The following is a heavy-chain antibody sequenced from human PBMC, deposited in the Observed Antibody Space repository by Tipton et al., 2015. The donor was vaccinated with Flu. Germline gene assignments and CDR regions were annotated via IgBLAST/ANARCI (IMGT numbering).Heavy chain of an antibody. CDR1: GFSVSTYY. Sequence: SLRLSCAASGFSVSTYYMNWVRQAPGKGLEWVSITYSGGATYYADSVQGRFTVSTDTSKNTLYLQMNSLRGEDSGVYYCARDYGGNWFDSWGQGTLVTVSS. CDR2: TYSGGAT. CDR3: ARDYGGNWFDS. J-gene: IGHJ5*01. V-gene: IGHV3-53*01. D-gene: IGHD3-16*01.